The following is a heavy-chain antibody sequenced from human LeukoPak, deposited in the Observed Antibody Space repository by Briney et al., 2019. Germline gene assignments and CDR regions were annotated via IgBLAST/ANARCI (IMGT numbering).Heavy chain of an antibody. Sequence: SVKVSCKASGGTFSSYAISWVRHAPGQGLEWVGGIIPSFGTANYAKKFQGRVTITADESTSTAYMELSSLRSEDTAVYYCARAGYSGYDPFDYWGQGTLVTVSS. J-gene: IGHJ4*02. V-gene: IGHV1-69*01. D-gene: IGHD5-12*01. CDR2: IIPSFGTA. CDR3: ARAGYSGYDPFDY. CDR1: GGTFSSYA.